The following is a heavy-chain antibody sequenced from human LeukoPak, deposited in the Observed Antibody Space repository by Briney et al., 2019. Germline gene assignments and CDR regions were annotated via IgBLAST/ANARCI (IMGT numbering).Heavy chain of an antibody. CDR3: ARVDDYYDSSGYYYAFDI. J-gene: IGHJ3*02. D-gene: IGHD3-22*01. Sequence: PSETLSLTCTVSGGSISSGSYYWSWIRQPAGKGLEWIGRIYTSGSTNYNPSLKSRVTISVDKSKNQFSLKLSSVTAADTAVYYCARVDDYYDSSGYYYAFDIWGQGTMVTVSS. V-gene: IGHV4-61*02. CDR2: IYTSGST. CDR1: GGSISSGSYY.